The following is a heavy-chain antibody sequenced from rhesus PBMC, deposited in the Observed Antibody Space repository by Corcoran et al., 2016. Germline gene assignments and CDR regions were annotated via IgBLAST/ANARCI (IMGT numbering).Heavy chain of an antibody. V-gene: IGHV4S7*01. CDR2: IYGNSAST. Sequence: QVQLQESGPGLVKPSETLSLTCAVAGGSLSAGYYRGWIRQHPGKGLVWIGNIYGNSASTYYTPSLKSRVTITKDTSKNQYSLKVSSVTAAETAVYYCARSIATGRFDYWGQGVLVTVSS. CDR3: ARSIATGRFDY. CDR1: GGSLSAGYY. J-gene: IGHJ4*01. D-gene: IGHD6-13*01.